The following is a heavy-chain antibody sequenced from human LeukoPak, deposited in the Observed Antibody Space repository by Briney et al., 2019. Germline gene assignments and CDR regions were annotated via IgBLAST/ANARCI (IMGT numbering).Heavy chain of an antibody. CDR3: ARSLYTIFGVVRSYYFDY. D-gene: IGHD3-3*01. Sequence: PGGSLRLSCAASGFTFSDYYMSWIRQAPGKGLEWVSYISSSGSTIYYADSVKGRFTISRDNAKNSLYLQMNSLRAEDTAVYYCARSLYTIFGVVRSYYFDYWGQGTLVTGSS. CDR1: GFTFSDYY. CDR2: ISSSGSTI. V-gene: IGHV3-11*01. J-gene: IGHJ4*02.